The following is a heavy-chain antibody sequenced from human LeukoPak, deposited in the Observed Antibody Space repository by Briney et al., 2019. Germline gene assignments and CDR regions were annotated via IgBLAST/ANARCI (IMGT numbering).Heavy chain of an antibody. CDR2: INSDGSST. CDR1: GFTFSNYW. J-gene: IGHJ4*02. V-gene: IGHV3-74*01. D-gene: IGHD3-3*01. CDR3: ARDYDFWSGFFDY. Sequence: PGGSLRLSCAASGFTFSNYWMHWVRQAPGKGQVWVSRINSDGSSTSYADSVKGRFTISRDNAKNTLSLQMNSLRAEDTAVYYCARDYDFWSGFFDYWGQGTLVTVSS.